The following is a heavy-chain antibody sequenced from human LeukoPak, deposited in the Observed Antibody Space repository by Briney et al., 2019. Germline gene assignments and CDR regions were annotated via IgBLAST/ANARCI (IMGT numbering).Heavy chain of an antibody. CDR1: GFTLSTYW. CDR3: ARDRGSSGRLGRFDN. J-gene: IGHJ4*02. Sequence: GGSLRLSCAASGFTLSTYWMTWVRQAPGKGLEWVANIKQDGSEKYYVGSVKGRFTISRDNAKKLLYLQMNSLGVEDTAVYYCARDRGSSGRLGRFDNWGQGTLVTVSP. CDR2: IKQDGSEK. D-gene: IGHD6-19*01. V-gene: IGHV3-7*01.